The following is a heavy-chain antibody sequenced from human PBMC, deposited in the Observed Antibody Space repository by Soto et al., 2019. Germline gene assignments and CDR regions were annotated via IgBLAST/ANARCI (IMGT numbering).Heavy chain of an antibody. CDR2: IYYSGST. CDR3: ARDDCSGGSCYSDY. CDR1: GGSISSYY. J-gene: IGHJ4*02. D-gene: IGHD2-15*01. Sequence: SETLSLTCTVSGGSISSYYWSWIRQPPGKGLEWIGYIYYSGSTNYNPSLKSRVTISVDTSKNQFSLKLSSVTAADTAVYYCARDDCSGGSCYSDYWGQGTLVTVSS. V-gene: IGHV4-59*01.